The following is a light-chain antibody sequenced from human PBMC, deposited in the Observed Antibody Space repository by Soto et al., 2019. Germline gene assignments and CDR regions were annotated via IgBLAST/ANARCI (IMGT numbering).Light chain of an antibody. V-gene: IGKV1-5*03. CDR2: KTS. Sequence: DIQMTQSPCTLSASVGDRVTITCRASQSISSWLAWYQQKPGKAPKLLIYKTSTLESGVPSRFSGSGSGTQFTLTITSLQPDDFATYYCLQYNSLYTFGQGTKVDIK. J-gene: IGKJ2*01. CDR3: LQYNSLYT. CDR1: QSISSW.